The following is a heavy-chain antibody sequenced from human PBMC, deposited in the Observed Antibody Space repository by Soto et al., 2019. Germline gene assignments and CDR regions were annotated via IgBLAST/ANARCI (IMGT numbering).Heavy chain of an antibody. V-gene: IGHV3-30*18. CDR1: RFTFISYG. D-gene: IGHD3-22*01. CDR2: ISYDGSKK. Sequence: QVQLVESGGGVVQPGRSLRLSCAASRFTFISYGMHWVRQAPGKGLEWVAFISYDGSKKYYGDSVKGRFTISRDNSMNTLYLQMNSLRAEDTAVYHCAKDLCYDSRDLSGYFDYWGQGTLVIVSS. J-gene: IGHJ4*02. CDR3: AKDLCYDSRDLSGYFDY.